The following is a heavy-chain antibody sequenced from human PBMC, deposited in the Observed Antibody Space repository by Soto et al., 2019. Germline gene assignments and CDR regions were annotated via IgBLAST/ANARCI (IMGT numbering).Heavy chain of an antibody. CDR2: IIPIFGTA. CDR1: GGTFSSYA. CDR3: ASRTFRNYYDGMDV. J-gene: IGHJ6*02. Sequence: SVKVSCKASGGTFSSYAISWVRQAPGQGLEWMGGIIPIFGTANYAQKFQGRVTITADESTSTAYMELSSLRSEDTAVYYCASRTFRNYYDGMDVWGQGTTVTV. D-gene: IGHD1-1*01. V-gene: IGHV1-69*01.